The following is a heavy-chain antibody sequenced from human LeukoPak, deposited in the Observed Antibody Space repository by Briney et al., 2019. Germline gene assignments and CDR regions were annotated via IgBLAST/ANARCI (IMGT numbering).Heavy chain of an antibody. CDR2: IYTSGST. Sequence: KSSETLSLTCTVSGGSISSGSYYWSWIRQPAGKGLEWIGRIYTSGSTNYNPSLKSRVTISVDTSKNQFSLKLSSVTAADTAVYYCARGRSYYDFWSGYSPYYFDYWGQGTLVTVSS. V-gene: IGHV4-61*02. J-gene: IGHJ4*02. CDR3: ARGRSYYDFWSGYSPYYFDY. D-gene: IGHD3-3*01. CDR1: GGSISSGSYY.